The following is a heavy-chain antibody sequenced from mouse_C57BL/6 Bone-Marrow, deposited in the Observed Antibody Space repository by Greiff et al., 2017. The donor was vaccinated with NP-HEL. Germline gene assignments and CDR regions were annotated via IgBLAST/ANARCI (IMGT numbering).Heavy chain of an antibody. Sequence: VQVVESGPGLVAPSQSLSITCTVSGFSLTSYAISWVRQPPGKGLEWLGVIWTGGGTNYNSALKSRLSISKDNSKSQVFLKMNSLQTDDTARYYCARGLDYYGSSWGPYWGQGTLVTVSA. CDR3: ARGLDYYGSSWGPY. V-gene: IGHV2-9-1*01. J-gene: IGHJ3*01. CDR2: IWTGGGT. CDR1: GFSLTSYA. D-gene: IGHD1-1*01.